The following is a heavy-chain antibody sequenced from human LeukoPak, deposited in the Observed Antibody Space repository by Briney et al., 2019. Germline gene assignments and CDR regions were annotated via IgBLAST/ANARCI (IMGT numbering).Heavy chain of an antibody. CDR2: IIPIFGTA. V-gene: IGHV1-69*05. Sequence: VKVSCKASGGTFSSYAISWVRQAPGQGLEWLGGIIPIFGTANYAQKFQGRVTITTDESTSTAYMELSSLRSEDTAVYYCASLRTYYDSSGYYYGPFHYWGQGTLVTVSS. J-gene: IGHJ4*02. CDR1: GGTFSSYA. D-gene: IGHD3-22*01. CDR3: ASLRTYYDSSGYYYGPFHY.